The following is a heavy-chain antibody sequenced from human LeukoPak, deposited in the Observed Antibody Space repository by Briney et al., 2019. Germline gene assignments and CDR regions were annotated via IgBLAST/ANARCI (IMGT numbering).Heavy chain of an antibody. V-gene: IGHV3-23*01. CDR1: GFTFSSYA. D-gene: IGHD3-10*01. CDR2: VSGSGVNT. CDR3: AKSKGAMVREIIIAPFDY. Sequence: PGGSLRLSCAASGFTFSSYAMSWGRQAPGKGLEWVSAVSGSGVNTYYADSVQGRFTISRDNSKNTVYLQMNSRRAEDTAVYYCAKSKGAMVREIIIAPFDYWGQGTLVTVSS. J-gene: IGHJ4*02.